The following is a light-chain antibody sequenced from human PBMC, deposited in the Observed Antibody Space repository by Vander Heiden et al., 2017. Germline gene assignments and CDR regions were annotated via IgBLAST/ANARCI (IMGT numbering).Light chain of an antibody. CDR3: QQYNSYSWT. V-gene: IGKV1-5*03. J-gene: IGKJ1*01. CDR2: KAS. Sequence: DIQMIQPPSTLSASVGDRVTITCRASQSISSWLAWYQQKPGNAPKLLIYKASNLEPGVPSRFSGSGSGTEFTLTISSLQPDDCATYYCQQYNSYSWTFGQGTKVEIK. CDR1: QSISSW.